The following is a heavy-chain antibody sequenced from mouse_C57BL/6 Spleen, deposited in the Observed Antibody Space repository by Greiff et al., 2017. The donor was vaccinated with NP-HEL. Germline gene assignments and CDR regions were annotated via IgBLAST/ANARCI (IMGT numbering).Heavy chain of an antibody. CDR2: INPNNGGT. CDR1: GYTFTDYY. Sequence: VQLQQSGPELVKPGASVKISCKASGYTFTDYYVNWVKQSHGKSLEWIGDINPNNGGTSYNQKFKGKATLTVDKSSSTAYMELRSLTSEDSAVYYCARVGHYSNSYAMDYWGQGTSVTVSS. CDR3: ARVGHYSNSYAMDY. J-gene: IGHJ4*01. D-gene: IGHD2-5*01. V-gene: IGHV1-26*01.